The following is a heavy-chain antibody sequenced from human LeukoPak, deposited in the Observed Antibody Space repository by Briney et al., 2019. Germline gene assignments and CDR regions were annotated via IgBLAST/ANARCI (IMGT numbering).Heavy chain of an antibody. V-gene: IGHV3-7*01. J-gene: IGHJ1*01. CDR1: GFTFSSYW. CDR2: IKQDGSEK. D-gene: IGHD3-22*01. Sequence: GGSLRLSCAASGFTFSSYWMSWVRQAPGKGLEWVANIKQDGSEKYYVDSVKGRFTISRDNAKNSLYLQTNSLRAEDTAVYYCATQYYYDSSGLTPAEYFQHWGQGTLVTVSS. CDR3: ATQYYYDSSGLTPAEYFQH.